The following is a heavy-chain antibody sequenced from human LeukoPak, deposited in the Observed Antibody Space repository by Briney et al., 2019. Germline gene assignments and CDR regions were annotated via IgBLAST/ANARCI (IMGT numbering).Heavy chain of an antibody. V-gene: IGHV4-4*02. Sequence: SGTLSLTCAVSGGSISSSNWWSWVRQPPGKGLEWIGEIYHSGSTNYNPSLKSRVTISVDKSKNQFSLKLSSVTAADTAVYYCARVSTPWNYEDPPFHFDYWGQGTLVTVSS. D-gene: IGHD1-7*01. CDR2: IYHSGST. J-gene: IGHJ4*02. CDR3: ARVSTPWNYEDPPFHFDY. CDR1: GGSISSSNW.